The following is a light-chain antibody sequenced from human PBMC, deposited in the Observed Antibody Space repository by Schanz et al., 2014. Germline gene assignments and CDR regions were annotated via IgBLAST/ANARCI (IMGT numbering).Light chain of an antibody. CDR2: DVK. CDR3: VSYTRSDTYV. J-gene: IGLJ1*01. V-gene: IGLV2-14*03. CDR1: STDVGGYNY. Sequence: QSALTQPASVSGSPGQSITIPCTGTSTDVGGYNYVSWYQQHPGKVPTLLIYDVKNRPSGVSRRFSGSKSGNSASLTISGLQAGDEADYYCVSYTRSDTYVFGTGTKVTVL.